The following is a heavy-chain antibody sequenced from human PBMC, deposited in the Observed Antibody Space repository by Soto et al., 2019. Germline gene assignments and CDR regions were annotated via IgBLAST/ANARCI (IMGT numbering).Heavy chain of an antibody. CDR1: GFTFSSNA. V-gene: IGHV3-23*01. Sequence: GGFLRLSCAASGFTFSSNAMSWVRQAPGKGLEWVSVITNTGGDTLYADSVKGRFTISRDNSKNTLYLQMNSLRAEDTAIYYCARASGESYPGSRVFDSWGQGTRVTVSS. J-gene: IGHJ4*02. D-gene: IGHD3-10*01. CDR3: ARASGESYPGSRVFDS. CDR2: ITNTGGDT.